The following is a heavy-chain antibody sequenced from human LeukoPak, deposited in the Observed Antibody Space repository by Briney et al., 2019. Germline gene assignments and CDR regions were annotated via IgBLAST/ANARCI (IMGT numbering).Heavy chain of an antibody. CDR2: MNPNSGNT. Sequence: ASVKVSCKASGYTFTSYDINWVRQATGQGLEWMGWMNPNSGNTGYAQKFQGRVTMTRNTSISTAYMELSSPRSEDTAVYYCARAGGSWYRYYFDYWGQGTLVTVSS. J-gene: IGHJ4*02. D-gene: IGHD6-13*01. V-gene: IGHV1-8*01. CDR3: ARAGGSWYRYYFDY. CDR1: GYTFTSYD.